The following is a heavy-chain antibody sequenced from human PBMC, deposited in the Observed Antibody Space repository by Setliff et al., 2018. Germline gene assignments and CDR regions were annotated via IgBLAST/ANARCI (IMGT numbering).Heavy chain of an antibody. V-gene: IGHV3-30*02. CDR2: ILYDGSNK. CDR3: AKRGDSSSWLEY. CDR1: GFTFSSYG. D-gene: IGHD6-13*01. J-gene: IGHJ4*02. Sequence: LRLSCAASGFTFSSYGMHWVRQAPGKGLEWVAFILYDGSNKYYADSVKGRFTSSRDDSKKTLYLQMNSLRAEDTAVYYCAKRGDSSSWLEYWGQGTLVTVSS.